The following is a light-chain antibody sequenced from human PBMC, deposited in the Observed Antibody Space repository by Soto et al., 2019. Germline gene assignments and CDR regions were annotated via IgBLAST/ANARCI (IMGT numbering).Light chain of an antibody. CDR1: QSVSTK. Sequence: EILMAQSPATLSVSPGETATLSWRASQSVSTKLAWYQQKPGQAPRLLINGASTRATGVPARFSGWGSGTEFTLTISSLQSEDFTVYYCQQYNNWPWTFGQGTKVDIK. CDR3: QQYNNWPWT. J-gene: IGKJ1*01. V-gene: IGKV3-15*01. CDR2: GAS.